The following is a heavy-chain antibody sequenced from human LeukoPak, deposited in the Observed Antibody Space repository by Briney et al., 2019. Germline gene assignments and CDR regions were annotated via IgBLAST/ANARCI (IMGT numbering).Heavy chain of an antibody. CDR1: GFTFSSYA. CDR3: ATPRGAIHYYFDY. V-gene: IGHV3-30-3*01. J-gene: IGHJ4*02. Sequence: PGGSLRLSCAASGFTFSSYAMHWVRQAPGKGLEWVAVISYDGSNKYYADSVKGRFTISRDNSKNTLYLQMNSLRAEDTAVYYCATPRGAIHYYFDYWGQGTLVTVSS. CDR2: ISYDGSNK. D-gene: IGHD3-10*01.